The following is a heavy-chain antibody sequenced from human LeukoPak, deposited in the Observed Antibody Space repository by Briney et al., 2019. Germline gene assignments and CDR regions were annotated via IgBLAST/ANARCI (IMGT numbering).Heavy chain of an antibody. D-gene: IGHD3-22*01. CDR2: INPNSGGT. CDR1: GYTFTGYY. Sequence: GASVKVSCKASGYTFTGYYMHWVRQAPGQGLEWMGWINPNSGGTNYAQRFQGRVTMTRDTSISTAYMELSRLRSDDTAVYYCARAPVGTMTDFAEYFQHWGQGTLVTVSS. V-gene: IGHV1-2*02. J-gene: IGHJ1*01. CDR3: ARAPVGTMTDFAEYFQH.